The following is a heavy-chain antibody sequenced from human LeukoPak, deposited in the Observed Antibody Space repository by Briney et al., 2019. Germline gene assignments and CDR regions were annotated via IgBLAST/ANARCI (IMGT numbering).Heavy chain of an antibody. Sequence: GGALRLSCAASGFIFSDKWMAWVRQAPGRGLEWVARIKSKDVGGTAANAAPVEGRFTISRDNSKNTLYLQMNSLRAEDTAVYYCAKDRGDSSGYSEAFDYWGQGTLVTVSS. CDR2: IKSKDVGGTA. CDR1: GFIFSDKW. V-gene: IGHV3-15*01. CDR3: AKDRGDSSGYSEAFDY. J-gene: IGHJ4*02. D-gene: IGHD3-22*01.